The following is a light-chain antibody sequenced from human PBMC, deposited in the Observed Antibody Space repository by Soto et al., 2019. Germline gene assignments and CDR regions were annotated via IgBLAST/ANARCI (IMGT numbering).Light chain of an antibody. J-gene: IGKJ5*01. CDR1: QSVRSN. Sequence: EIVLTPSPATLSLSPVERATLSCRASQSVRSNLAWYQQKPGQAPRLLIYGASTRATGIPARFSGSGSGTEFTLTISSLQSEDFAVYDCQQRSNWPSITGGQGTRLEIK. CDR2: GAS. V-gene: IGKV3-15*01. CDR3: QQRSNWPSIT.